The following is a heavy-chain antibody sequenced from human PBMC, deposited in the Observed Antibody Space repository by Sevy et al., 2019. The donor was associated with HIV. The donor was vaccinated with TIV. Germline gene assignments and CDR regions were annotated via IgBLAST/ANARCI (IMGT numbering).Heavy chain of an antibody. V-gene: IGHV3-23*01. D-gene: IGHD2-8*01. CDR1: GFDFSIYS. J-gene: IGHJ4*02. CDR3: AREGCTKPHDY. Sequence: GGSLRLSCAASGFDFSIYSMSWVRQAPGKGLEWVSTLSFGCGKINYADSVKGRFTISSDNCKRSVYLQMNNMRVEDTAVYYCAREGCTKPHDYWGQGTLVTVSS. CDR2: LSFGCGKI.